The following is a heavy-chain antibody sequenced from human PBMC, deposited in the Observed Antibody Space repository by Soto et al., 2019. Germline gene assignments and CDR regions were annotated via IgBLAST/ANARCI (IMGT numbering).Heavy chain of an antibody. J-gene: IGHJ4*02. CDR1: GGSISSSSYY. CDR2: IYSLGNT. V-gene: IGHV4-39*01. CDR3: ARQIYDSSGYYYAY. Sequence: QMQLQESGPGLVKPSETLSLTCTVSGGSISSSSYYWGWIRQPPGQGLEWLGTIYSLGNTYYNPSLKSRVTMFVDKSKSQLFLKLSSVTAPDTAVYYCARQIYDSSGYYYAYWGQGTLVTVSS. D-gene: IGHD3-22*01.